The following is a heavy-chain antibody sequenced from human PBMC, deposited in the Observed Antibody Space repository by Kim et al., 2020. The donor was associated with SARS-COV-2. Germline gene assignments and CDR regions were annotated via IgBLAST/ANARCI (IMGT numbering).Heavy chain of an antibody. J-gene: IGHJ6*02. CDR1: GFTFSSYA. D-gene: IGHD6-6*01. CDR2: ISYDGSNK. CDR3: CSSSSVNYDYGIGV. V-gene: IGHV3-30-3*01. Sequence: GGSLRLSCAASGFTFSSYAMHWVRQAPGKGLEWVAVISYDGSNKYYADSVKGRFTISRDNSKNTLYLQMNSLRAEDTAVYYGCSSSSVNYDYGIGVWDQG.